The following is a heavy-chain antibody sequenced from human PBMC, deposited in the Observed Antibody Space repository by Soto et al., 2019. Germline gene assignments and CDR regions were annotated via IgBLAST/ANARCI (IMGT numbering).Heavy chain of an antibody. J-gene: IGHJ4*02. V-gene: IGHV3-30*18. CDR2: IAYDGSNK. Sequence: GGSLRLSCAASGFTLSSYGMHWVRQAPGKGLEWVAAIAYDGSNKYYVDSVKGRFTISRDNSNNTMYLQMNTLRGEDTAVYYCAKEPIAGFWSGYPSWSGYGTDFDFWGQGTVVTVSS. D-gene: IGHD3-3*01. CDR3: AKEPIAGFWSGYPSWSGYGTDFDF. CDR1: GFTLSSYG.